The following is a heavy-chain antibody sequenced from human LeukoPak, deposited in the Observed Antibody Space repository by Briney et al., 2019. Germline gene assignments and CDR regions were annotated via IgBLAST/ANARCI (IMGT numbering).Heavy chain of an antibody. CDR1: GFTFSDCD. Sequence: GGSLRLSCTASGFTFSDCDMNWFRQAPGKGLQWVSSISYMGDHRYYADSAKGRFTISRDNAKNSLYLQMDDLRADDTAVYYCGKAFPPLRVAAAGDYWGQGTLVTVSS. D-gene: IGHD6-25*01. J-gene: IGHJ4*02. CDR3: GKAFPPLRVAAAGDY. CDR2: ISYMGDHR. V-gene: IGHV3-21*06.